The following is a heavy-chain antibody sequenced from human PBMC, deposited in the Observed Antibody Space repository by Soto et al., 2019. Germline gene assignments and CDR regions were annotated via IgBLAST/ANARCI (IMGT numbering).Heavy chain of an antibody. CDR2: IIPIFGTA. J-gene: IGHJ6*02. D-gene: IGHD6-13*01. V-gene: IGHV1-69*13. CDR3: ARGPAPAVRHIAAAGTGPRFYYYGMDV. Sequence: GASVKVSCKASGGTVSSYAISWVRQAPGQGLEWIGGIIPIFGTANYAQKFQGRVTITADESTSTAYMELSSLRSEDTAVYYCARGPAPAVRHIAAAGTGPRFYYYGMDVWGQGTMVTVSS. CDR1: GGTVSSYA.